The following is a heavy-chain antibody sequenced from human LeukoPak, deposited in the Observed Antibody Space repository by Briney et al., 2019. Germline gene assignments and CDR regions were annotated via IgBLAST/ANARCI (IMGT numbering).Heavy chain of an antibody. V-gene: IGHV5-51*01. D-gene: IGHD6-19*01. CDR3: ARRGNSSGWYLGY. CDR1: GYSFTRYW. CDR2: IYPGDSDT. Sequence: GESLKISCKGSGYSFTRYWIGWVRQMPGKGLEWMGIIYPGDSDTRYSPSFQGQVTISADKSISTAYLQWSSLKASDTAMYYCARRGNSSGWYLGYWGQGTLVTVSS. J-gene: IGHJ4*02.